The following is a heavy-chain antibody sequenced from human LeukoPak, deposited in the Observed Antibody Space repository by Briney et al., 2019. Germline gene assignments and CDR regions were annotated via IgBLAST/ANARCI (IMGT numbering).Heavy chain of an antibody. Sequence: PGGSLRLSCAASGFTFSSYGMHWVRQAPGKGLEGVAFIRYDGSKKYYADSVKGRFTISRDNSKNTLYLQMNSLRAEDTAVYYCAKDFRKEYQLLNWFDPWGQGTLVTVSS. J-gene: IGHJ5*02. CDR3: AKDFRKEYQLLNWFDP. CDR1: GFTFSSYG. V-gene: IGHV3-30*02. CDR2: IRYDGSKK. D-gene: IGHD2-2*01.